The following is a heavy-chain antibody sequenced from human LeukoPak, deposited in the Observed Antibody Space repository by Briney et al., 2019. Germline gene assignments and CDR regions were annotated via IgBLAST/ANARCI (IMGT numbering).Heavy chain of an antibody. V-gene: IGHV1-69*06. J-gene: IGHJ4*02. CDR1: GGTFSSYA. CDR2: IIPIFGTA. CDR3: ARAFDRSNSPTGFDY. D-gene: IGHD2-8*02. Sequence: SVKVSYKASGGTFSSYAISWVRQAPGQGLEWMGGIIPIFGTANYAQKFQGRVTITADKSTSTAYMELSSLRSEDTAVYYCARAFDRSNSPTGFDYWGQGTLVTVSS.